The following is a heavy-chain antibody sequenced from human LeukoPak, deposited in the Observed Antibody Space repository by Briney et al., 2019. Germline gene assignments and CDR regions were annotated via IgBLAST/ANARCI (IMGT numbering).Heavy chain of an antibody. Sequence: SETLSLTCTVSGGSISSYYWSWIRQPPGKGLEWIGYIYYSGSTNYNPSLKSRVTISVDTSKNQFSLKLSSVTAADTAVYYCARAGGWLLWFGDRPNYYYYGMDVWGKGTTVTVSS. D-gene: IGHD3-10*01. CDR2: IYYSGST. V-gene: IGHV4-59*01. CDR3: ARAGGWLLWFGDRPNYYYYGMDV. CDR1: GGSISSYY. J-gene: IGHJ6*04.